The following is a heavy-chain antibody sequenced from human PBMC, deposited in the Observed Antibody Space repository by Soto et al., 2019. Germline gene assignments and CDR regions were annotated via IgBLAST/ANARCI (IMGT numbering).Heavy chain of an antibody. V-gene: IGHV3-30*18. D-gene: IGHD6-13*01. CDR1: GFTFSSYG. CDR3: AKDLWGAAAPEYCQH. J-gene: IGHJ1*01. CDR2: ISYDGSNK. Sequence: QVQLVESGGGVVQPGRSLRLSCAASGFTFSSYGMHWVRQAPGKGLEWVAVISYDGSNKYYADSVKGRFTISRDNSKNTLYLQMNSLRAEDTAVYYCAKDLWGAAAPEYCQHWGQGTLVTVSS.